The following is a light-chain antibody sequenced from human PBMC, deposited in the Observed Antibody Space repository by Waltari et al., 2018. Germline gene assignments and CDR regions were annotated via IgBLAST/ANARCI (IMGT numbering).Light chain of an antibody. CDR2: DVN. J-gene: IGLJ1*01. V-gene: IGLV2-14*03. Sequence: QSALTQPASVSGSPGQSITISCTGTSSAVGGYNYVSWYQQHPGRAPKLMIYDVNKRPSGVSNRFSGSKSGNTASLTISGLQAEDESDYYCSSYTSSSTLYVFGTGTKVTVL. CDR1: SSAVGGYNY. CDR3: SSYTSSSTLYV.